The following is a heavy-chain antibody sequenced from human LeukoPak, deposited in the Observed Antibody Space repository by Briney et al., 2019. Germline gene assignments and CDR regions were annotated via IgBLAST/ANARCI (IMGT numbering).Heavy chain of an antibody. V-gene: IGHV4-34*01. CDR3: ARGLLGYCSSTSCGGCWFDP. Sequence: SETLSLTCAVYGGSFSGYYWSWIRQPPGKGLEWIGEINHSGSTNYNPSHKSRVTISVDTSKNQFYLKLSSVTAADTAVYYCARGLLGYCSSTSCGGCWFDPWGQGTLVTVSS. CDR2: INHSGST. D-gene: IGHD2-2*01. CDR1: GGSFSGYY. J-gene: IGHJ5*02.